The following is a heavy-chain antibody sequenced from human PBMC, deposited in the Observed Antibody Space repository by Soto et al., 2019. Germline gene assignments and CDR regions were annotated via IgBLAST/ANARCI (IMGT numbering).Heavy chain of an antibody. V-gene: IGHV3-23*01. CDR1: GFTFSSYA. Sequence: EVQLLESGGGLVQPGGSLRLSCAASGFTFSSYAMSWVRQAPGKGLEWVSAISGSGAGTYYADSVKARFTISRDNSKNALYLQMNSLRAEDTAVYYCAKVPGSVTHPNFDYWGQGTLVTVIS. CDR2: ISGSGAGT. CDR3: AKVPGSVTHPNFDY. D-gene: IGHD4-4*01. J-gene: IGHJ4*02.